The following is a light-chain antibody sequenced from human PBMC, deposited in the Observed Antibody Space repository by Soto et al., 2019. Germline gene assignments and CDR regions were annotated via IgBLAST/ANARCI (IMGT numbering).Light chain of an antibody. CDR2: KAS. V-gene: IGKV1-5*03. Sequence: DIPMTQSPSTLSASVGDRVTITCRASQSISSWLAWYQQKPGKAPNLLIYKASNLQSGVPSRFSGSGSGTEFTLTISSLQPDDFATYYCQQYNSYSWTFGRGTKVEIK. CDR3: QQYNSYSWT. CDR1: QSISSW. J-gene: IGKJ1*01.